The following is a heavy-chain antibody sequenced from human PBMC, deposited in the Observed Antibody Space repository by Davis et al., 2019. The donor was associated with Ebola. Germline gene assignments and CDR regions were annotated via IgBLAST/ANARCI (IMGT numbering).Heavy chain of an antibody. CDR1: TFSSYA. CDR2: IYYSGST. Sequence: TFSSYAMSWVRQPPGKGLEWIGSIYYSGSTYYNPSLKSRVTISVDTSKNQFSLKLSSVTAADTAVYYCARRVGGSYYKPFDYWGQGTLVTVSS. J-gene: IGHJ4*02. V-gene: IGHV4-39*01. CDR3: ARRVGGSYYKPFDY. D-gene: IGHD1-26*01.